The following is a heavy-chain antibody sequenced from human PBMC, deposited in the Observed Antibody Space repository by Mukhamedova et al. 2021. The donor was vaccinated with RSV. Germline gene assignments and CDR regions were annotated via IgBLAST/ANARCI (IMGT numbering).Heavy chain of an antibody. V-gene: IGHV3-49*02. J-gene: IGHJ4*02. CDR3: TRIQRWHFDY. Sequence: VKGRFTISRDDSKSIAYLQMNGLKTEDTAVYYCTRIQRWHFDYWGQGTLVTVSS. D-gene: IGHD5-18*01.